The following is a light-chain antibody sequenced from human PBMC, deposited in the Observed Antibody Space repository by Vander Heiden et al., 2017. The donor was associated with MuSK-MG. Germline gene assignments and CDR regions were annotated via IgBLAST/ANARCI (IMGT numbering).Light chain of an antibody. CDR1: QSISSW. J-gene: IGKJ2*01. CDR3: QQYNSYPMYT. V-gene: IGKV1-5*03. CDR2: KAS. Sequence: DIQMTQSPSTLSASVGDRVTITCRASQSISSWLAWYQQKPGKAPKLLSDKASSLESGVPSRFSGSGSGTAFTLTISSLQPDDFATYYCQQYNSYPMYTFGQGTKLEIK.